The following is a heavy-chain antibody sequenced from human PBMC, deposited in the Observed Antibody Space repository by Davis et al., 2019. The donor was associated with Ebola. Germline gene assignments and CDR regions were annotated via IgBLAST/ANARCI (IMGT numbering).Heavy chain of an antibody. CDR1: VITFSSYA. CDR2: ISGSGGST. Sequence: GGSLRLSCTDSVITFSSYAMTWVRQAPGKGLEWVSAISGSGGSTYYADSVKGRFTISRDNSKKTLYLQMNSLRAEDTAVYYCARDRDYYDSSAYHPRGWFDLWGQGTLVTVSS. J-gene: IGHJ5*02. CDR3: ARDRDYYDSSAYHPRGWFDL. D-gene: IGHD3-22*01. V-gene: IGHV3-23*01.